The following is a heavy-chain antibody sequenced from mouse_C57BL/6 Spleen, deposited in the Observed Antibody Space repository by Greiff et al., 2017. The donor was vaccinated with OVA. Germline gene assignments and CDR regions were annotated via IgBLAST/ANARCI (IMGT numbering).Heavy chain of an antibody. Sequence: EVKLMESGAGLVKPGGSLKLSCAASGFTFSSYAMSWVRQTPEKRLEWVAYISSGGDYIYYADTVKGRFTISRDNARNTLYLQMSSLKSEDTAMYYCTREWNYDYDVGFAYWGQGTLVTVSA. CDR2: ISSGGDYI. D-gene: IGHD2-4*01. CDR3: TREWNYDYDVGFAY. CDR1: GFTFSSYA. J-gene: IGHJ3*01. V-gene: IGHV5-9-1*02.